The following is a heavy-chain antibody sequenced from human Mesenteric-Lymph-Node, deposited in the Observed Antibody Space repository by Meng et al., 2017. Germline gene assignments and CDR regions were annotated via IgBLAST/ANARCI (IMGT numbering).Heavy chain of an antibody. CDR2: ISSSSSYI. D-gene: IGHD3-22*01. CDR1: GFTFSSYS. CDR3: ARGAYYDSSGYFVLGFGVWSFDI. Sequence: GGSLRLSCAASGFTFSSYSMNWVRQAPGKGLEWVSSISSSSSYIYYADSVKGRFTISRDNAKNSLYLQMNSLRAEDTAVYYCARGAYYDSSGYFVLGFGVWSFDIWGQGTMVTVSS. J-gene: IGHJ3*02. V-gene: IGHV3-21*01.